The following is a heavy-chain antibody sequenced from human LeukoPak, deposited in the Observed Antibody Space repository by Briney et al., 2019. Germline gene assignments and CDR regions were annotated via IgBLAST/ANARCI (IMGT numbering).Heavy chain of an antibody. CDR1: GFTFDDYA. Sequence: GGSLRLSCAASGFTFDDYAMHWVRQAPGKGLEWASGISWNSGSIGYADSVKGRFTISRDNAKNSLYLQMSSLRAEDTALYYCAKDSLHGYNLWVYFDYWGQGTLVTVSS. J-gene: IGHJ4*02. V-gene: IGHV3-9*01. CDR2: ISWNSGSI. D-gene: IGHD5-24*01. CDR3: AKDSLHGYNLWVYFDY.